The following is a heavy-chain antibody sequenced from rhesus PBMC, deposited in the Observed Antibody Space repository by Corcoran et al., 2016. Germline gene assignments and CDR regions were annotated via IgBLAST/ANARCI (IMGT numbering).Heavy chain of an antibody. V-gene: IGHV4-127*01. Sequence: QVQLQESGPGLMKPSETLSLTCAVSGYSISSGYGWSWIRQPPGKGLEWIGYIGGSSASTNSDPSLRDRVTISKATSKNQFSLKLSSVTASDTAVYYCARVRSLQYFDSWGQGVLVTVSS. CDR2: IGGSSAST. J-gene: IGHJ4*01. CDR1: GYSISSGYG. CDR3: ARVRSLQYFDS. D-gene: IGHD4-23*01.